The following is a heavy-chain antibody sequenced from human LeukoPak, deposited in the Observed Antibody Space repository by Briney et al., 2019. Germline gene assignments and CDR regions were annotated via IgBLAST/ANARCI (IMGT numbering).Heavy chain of an antibody. J-gene: IGHJ4*02. CDR1: GFTFSGYA. V-gene: IGHV3-23*01. D-gene: IGHD2-2*01. Sequence: GGSLRLSCAASGFTFSGYAMSWVRQAPGKGLEWVSAISGSGGSTYYADSVKGRFTISRDNSKNTLYLQMNSLRAEDTAVYYCAKERGEGYCSSTSCYSFDYWGQGTLVTVSS. CDR2: ISGSGGST. CDR3: AKERGEGYCSSTSCYSFDY.